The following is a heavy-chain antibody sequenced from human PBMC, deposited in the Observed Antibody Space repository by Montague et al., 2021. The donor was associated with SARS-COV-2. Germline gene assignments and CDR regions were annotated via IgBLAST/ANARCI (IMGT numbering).Heavy chain of an antibody. CDR1: GDSVWSNTAA. V-gene: IGHV6-1*01. CDR3: VGDTGSAQAGFDA. J-gene: IGHJ4*02. CDR2: TNYRSKWTS. Sequence: CAISGDSVWSNTAAWNWIRQSPSGGLEWLGRTNYRSKWTSDYATXVEGRISIDPDTSKNQSFLHLRSVTPEDTGVYYCVGDTGSAQAGFDAWGQGTLVTVSS. D-gene: IGHD4-17*01.